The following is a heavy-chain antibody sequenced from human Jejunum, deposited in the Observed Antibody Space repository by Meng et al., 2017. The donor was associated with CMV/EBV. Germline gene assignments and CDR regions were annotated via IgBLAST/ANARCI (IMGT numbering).Heavy chain of an antibody. D-gene: IGHD2-15*01. J-gene: IGHJ6*02. CDR3: ARDRFSGYCTGSSCPGVYYGMDV. CDR2: INHSGST. V-gene: IGHV4-34*01. Sequence: WSWIRQPPGKGLEWIGEINHSGSTNYNPSLKSRVTISVDTSKNQFSRKLTSVTAADTAVNYCARDRFSGYCTGSSCPGVYYGMDVWGQGTTVTVSS.